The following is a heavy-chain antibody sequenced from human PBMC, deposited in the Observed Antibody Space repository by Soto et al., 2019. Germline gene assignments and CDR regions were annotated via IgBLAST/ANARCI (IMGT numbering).Heavy chain of an antibody. Sequence: SETLSLTCAVYGGSFSGYYWSWIRQPPGKGLEWIGEINHSGSTNYNPSLKSRVTISVDTSKNQFSLKLSSVTAADTAVYYCASDRYATVTSRWGQGTLVTVSS. CDR3: ASDRYATVTSR. J-gene: IGHJ4*02. D-gene: IGHD4-17*01. CDR1: GGSFSGYY. CDR2: INHSGST. V-gene: IGHV4-34*01.